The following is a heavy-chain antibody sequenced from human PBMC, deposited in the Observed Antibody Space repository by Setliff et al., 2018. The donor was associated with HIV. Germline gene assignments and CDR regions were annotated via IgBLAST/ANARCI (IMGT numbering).Heavy chain of an antibody. Sequence: TLSLTCVVSGFSISSGYYWAWIRQPPGKGLEWIGSIHHSGSTYYNPSLKSRITISVDTSKNQFSLKVKSVTAADTAVYYCAKSIVGGTTHAFDLWGQGTMVTVSS. CDR3: AKSIVGGTTHAFDL. J-gene: IGHJ3*01. D-gene: IGHD1-26*01. V-gene: IGHV4-38-2*01. CDR1: GFSISSGYY. CDR2: IHHSGST.